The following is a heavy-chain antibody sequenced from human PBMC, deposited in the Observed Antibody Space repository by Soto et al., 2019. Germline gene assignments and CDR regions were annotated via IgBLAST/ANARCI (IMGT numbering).Heavy chain of an antibody. D-gene: IGHD1-26*01. V-gene: IGHV3-74*01. CDR3: ARGGAMGVDY. J-gene: IGHJ4*02. CDR1: GSTFKPHG. Sequence: GGSLRLSGTASGSTFKPHGIHWVRQAPGKGLVWVSRIYFDGITTNYADSVKGRLTVSRDNAKNTVYLHVNTLRDEDTAVYYCARGGAMGVDYWGQGTLVTVSS. CDR2: IYFDGITT.